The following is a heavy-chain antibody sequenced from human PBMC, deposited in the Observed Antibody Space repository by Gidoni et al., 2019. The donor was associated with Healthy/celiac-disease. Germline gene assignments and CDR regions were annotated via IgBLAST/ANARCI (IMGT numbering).Heavy chain of an antibody. CDR1: GPISSSSYY. CDR3: ARHELRSGSFDY. J-gene: IGHJ4*02. D-gene: IGHD2-15*01. V-gene: IGHV4-39*01. Sequence: GPISSSSYYWGWIRQPPGKGLEWIGSIYYSGSTYYNPSLKSRVTISVDTSKNQCSLKRSSVTAADTAVYYCARHELRSGSFDYWGQGTLVTVSS. CDR2: IYYSGST.